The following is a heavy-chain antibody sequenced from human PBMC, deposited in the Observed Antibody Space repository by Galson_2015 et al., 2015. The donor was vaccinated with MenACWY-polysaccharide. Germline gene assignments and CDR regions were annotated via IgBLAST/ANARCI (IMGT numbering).Heavy chain of an antibody. Sequence: SLRLSCAASGFTFGHYWMDWVRQAPGKGLEWVANINQDGSERNYVDSVKGRFTISRGNAKQIVFLQMNSLRVEDTAVYYCARGHYGMDVWGQGTTVIVS. CDR3: ARGHYGMDV. V-gene: IGHV3-7*01. CDR2: INQDGSER. J-gene: IGHJ6*02. CDR1: GFTFGHYW.